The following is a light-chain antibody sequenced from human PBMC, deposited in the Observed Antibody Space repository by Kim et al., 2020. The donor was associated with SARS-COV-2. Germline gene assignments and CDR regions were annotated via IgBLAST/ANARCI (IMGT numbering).Light chain of an antibody. CDR1: LSVSTR. Sequence: EVVLTQSPATLSLSPGERATLSCRASLSVSTRLAWYQQKPGQPPRLLTYEVSNRATATPARFSGSGSGTDFTLTISSLEPEDFAVYYCQQRKSWPLTFGQGTRLEIK. CDR3: QQRKSWPLT. J-gene: IGKJ5*01. V-gene: IGKV3-11*01. CDR2: EVS.